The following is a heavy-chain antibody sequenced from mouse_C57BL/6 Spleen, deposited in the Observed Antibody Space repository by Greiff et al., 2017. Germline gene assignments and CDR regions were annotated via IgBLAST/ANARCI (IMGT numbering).Heavy chain of an antibody. CDR3: ARSGGYDEGYFDY. D-gene: IGHD2-2*01. J-gene: IGHJ2*01. V-gene: IGHV1-63*01. Sequence: VKLMESGAELVRPGTSVKMSCKASGYTFTNYWIGWAKQRPGHGLEWIGDIYPGGGYTNYNEKFKGKATLTADKSSSTAYMQFSSLTSEDSAIYYCARSGGYDEGYFDYWGQGTTLTVSS. CDR1: GYTFTNYW. CDR2: IYPGGGYT.